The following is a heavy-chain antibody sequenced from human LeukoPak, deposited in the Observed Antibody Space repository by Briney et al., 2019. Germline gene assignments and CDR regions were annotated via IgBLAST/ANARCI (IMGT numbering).Heavy chain of an antibody. CDR1: GGSISSYY. V-gene: IGHV4-59*01. Sequence: PSETLSLTCTVSGGSISSYYWSWIRQPPGKGLEWIGYIYYSGSTNYNPSLKSRVTISVDTSKNQFSLKLSSVTAADTAVYYCARDRGTVTTSAFDPWGQRTLVTVSS. J-gene: IGHJ5*02. D-gene: IGHD4-17*01. CDR3: ARDRGTVTTSAFDP. CDR2: IYYSGST.